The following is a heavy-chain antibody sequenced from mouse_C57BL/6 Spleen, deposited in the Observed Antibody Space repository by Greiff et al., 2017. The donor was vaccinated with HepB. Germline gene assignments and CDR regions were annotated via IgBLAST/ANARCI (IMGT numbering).Heavy chain of an antibody. CDR1: GYTFTDYN. J-gene: IGHJ3*01. V-gene: IGHV1-18*01. Sequence: EVQLQQSGPELVKPGASVKIPCKASGYTFTDYNMDWVKQSHGKSLEWIGDINPNNGGTIYNQKFKGKATLTVDKSSSTAYMELRSLTSEDTAVYYCARGASSGYRFAYWGQGTLVTVSA. CDR3: ARGASSGYRFAY. D-gene: IGHD3-2*02. CDR2: INPNNGGT.